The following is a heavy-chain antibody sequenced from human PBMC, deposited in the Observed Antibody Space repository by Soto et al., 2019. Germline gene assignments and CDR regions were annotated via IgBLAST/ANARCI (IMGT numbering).Heavy chain of an antibody. V-gene: IGHV3-23*01. CDR2: ISGSGGST. Sequence: GGSLRLSCAASGFTFSSYAMSWVRQAPGKGLEWVSAISGSGGSTYYADSVKGRFTISRDNSKNTLYLQMNSLRAEDTAVYYCAKPPGYHDSSGPYYFDYWGQGTLVTVSS. CDR3: AKPPGYHDSSGPYYFDY. CDR1: GFTFSSYA. J-gene: IGHJ4*02. D-gene: IGHD3-22*01.